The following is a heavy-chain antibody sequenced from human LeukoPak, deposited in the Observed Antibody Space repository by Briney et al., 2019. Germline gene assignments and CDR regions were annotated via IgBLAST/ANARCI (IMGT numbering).Heavy chain of an antibody. V-gene: IGHV4-59*01. D-gene: IGHD4-17*01. J-gene: IGHJ4*02. CDR2: IYYSGST. Sequence: SETLSLTCTVSGGSISSYYWSWIRQPPGKGLEWIGYIYYSGSTNYNPSLKSLVTISVDTSKNQFSLKLSSVTAADTAVYYCARGINDYGENFDYWGQGTLVTVSS. CDR3: ARGINDYGENFDY. CDR1: GGSISSYY.